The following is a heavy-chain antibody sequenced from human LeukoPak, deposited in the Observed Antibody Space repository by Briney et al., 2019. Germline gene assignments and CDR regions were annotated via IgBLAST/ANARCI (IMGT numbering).Heavy chain of an antibody. CDR1: GGSISSYY. V-gene: IGHV4-59*01. D-gene: IGHD6-13*01. Sequence: PSETLSLTCIVSGGSISSYYWSWIRQPPGKGLEWIGYIYYSGSTNYNPSLKSRVTISVGTSKNQFSLKLSSVTAADTAMYYCARGGYSNSWYYFDYWGQGTLVTVSS. CDR3: ARGGYSNSWYYFDY. J-gene: IGHJ4*02. CDR2: IYYSGST.